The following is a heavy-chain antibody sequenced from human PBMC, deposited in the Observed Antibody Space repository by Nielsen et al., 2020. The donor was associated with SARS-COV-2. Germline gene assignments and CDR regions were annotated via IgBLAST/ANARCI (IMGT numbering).Heavy chain of an antibody. CDR2: INPSGGST. J-gene: IGHJ4*02. D-gene: IGHD3-22*01. V-gene: IGHV1-46*01. Sequence: ASVKVSCKASGYTFTSYYMHWVRQAPGQGLEWMGIINPSGGSTSYAQKFQGRVTMTRDTSMSTVYTELSSLKSEDTAVYYCAREHFVGGLGIVVVISTILDYWGQGTLVTVSS. CDR3: AREHFVGGLGIVVVISTILDY. CDR1: GYTFTSYY.